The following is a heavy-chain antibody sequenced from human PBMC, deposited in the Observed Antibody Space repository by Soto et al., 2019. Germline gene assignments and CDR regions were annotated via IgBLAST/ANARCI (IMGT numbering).Heavy chain of an antibody. V-gene: IGHV5-51*01. Sequence: PGEWRRISCKGAGYSFTSCWIGWGRHMPGKGREGMGSIDPGDSDTRYSPSFQGQVTISADKSISTAYLQWSSLKASDTAMYYCARHFARGPATDKGAFDIRGQRTMVIVSS. CDR2: IDPGDSDT. D-gene: IGHD3-3*01. CDR3: ARHFARGPATDKGAFDI. J-gene: IGHJ3*02. CDR1: GYSFTSCW.